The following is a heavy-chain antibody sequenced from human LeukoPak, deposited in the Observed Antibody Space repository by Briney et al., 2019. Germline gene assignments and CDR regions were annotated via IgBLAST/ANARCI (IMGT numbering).Heavy chain of an antibody. D-gene: IGHD1-26*01. Sequence: GGSLRLSCAASGFTFSSYWMSWVRQAPGKGLEWVANIKQDGSEKYYVDSVKGRFAISRDNAKNSLYLQMNSLRAEDTAVYYCARVGSSRGSWFDPWGQGTLVTVSS. V-gene: IGHV3-7*01. CDR1: GFTFSSYW. CDR2: IKQDGSEK. J-gene: IGHJ5*02. CDR3: ARVGSSRGSWFDP.